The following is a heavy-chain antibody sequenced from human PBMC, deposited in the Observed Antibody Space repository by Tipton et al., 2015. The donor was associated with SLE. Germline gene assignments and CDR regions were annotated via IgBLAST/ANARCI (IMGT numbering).Heavy chain of an antibody. J-gene: IGHJ4*02. CDR2: ISPNSGDT. CDR1: GYTFTSHH. CDR3: AREQADY. V-gene: IGHV1-2*02. Sequence: QVQLVQSGAEVKKPGASVKVSCEAFGYTFTSHHISWVRQTPGQGLEWMGWISPNSGDTNYAQKFQGRVTMTRDTSISTAYMELSRLRSDDTAVYYCAREQADYWGQGTLVTVSS.